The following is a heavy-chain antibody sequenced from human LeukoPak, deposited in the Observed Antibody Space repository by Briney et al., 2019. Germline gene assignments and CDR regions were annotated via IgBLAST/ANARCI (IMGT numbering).Heavy chain of an antibody. Sequence: PSETLSLTCTVSGGTISSSSYYWGWIRQPPGKGLEWIGSNYYSGSTYYNPSLKSRVTISVDTFKNQFSLKLSSVTAADTAVYYCARDQGVLRYFDWLFTNWFDPWGQGTLVTVSS. V-gene: IGHV4-39*07. D-gene: IGHD3-9*01. CDR1: GGTISSSSYY. J-gene: IGHJ5*02. CDR3: ARDQGVLRYFDWLFTNWFDP. CDR2: NYYSGST.